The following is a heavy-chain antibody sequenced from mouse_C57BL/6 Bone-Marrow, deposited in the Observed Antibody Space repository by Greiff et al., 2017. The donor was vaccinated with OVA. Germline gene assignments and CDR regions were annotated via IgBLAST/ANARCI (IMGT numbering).Heavy chain of an antibody. V-gene: IGHV3-6*01. J-gene: IGHJ4*01. CDR1: GYSIPSGYY. CDR3: ALDTSGHVAAMDY. CDR2: IRYDGSN. Sequence: EVKLQESGPGLVKPSQSLSLTCSVTGYSIPSGYYWNWIRQFPGNKLEWMGYIRYDGSNNYNPSLKNRISITPDASKNQFSLKLRSVTTEDTAIYYCALDTSGHVAAMDYWGQGTSLTVSS. D-gene: IGHD3-2*02.